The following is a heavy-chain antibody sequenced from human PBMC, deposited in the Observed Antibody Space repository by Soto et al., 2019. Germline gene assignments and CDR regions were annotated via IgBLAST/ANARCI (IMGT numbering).Heavy chain of an antibody. CDR3: AEDGIRVTVPVSAFLLKRSSDL. V-gene: IGHV1-8*01. Sequence: ASVKVSCKASVYAFTSYDINRVLQATGQGLEWMGWMNPNSGNTGYAQKFQGRVTMTRNTSISTAYMELSSLRSEDTAVYYCAEDGIRVTVPVSAFLLKRSSDL. CDR1: VYAFTSYD. CDR2: MNPNSGNT. J-gene: IGHJ2*01. D-gene: IGHD3-16*02.